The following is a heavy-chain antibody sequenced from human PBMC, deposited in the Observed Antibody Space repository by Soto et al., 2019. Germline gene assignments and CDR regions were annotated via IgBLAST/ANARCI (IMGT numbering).Heavy chain of an antibody. D-gene: IGHD3-22*01. J-gene: IGHJ3*02. Sequence: GESLKISCKGSGYSFTSYWISWVRQMPGKGLEWMGRIDPSGSYTNYSPSFQGHVTISADKSISTAYLQWSSLKASDTAMYYCARRGGYYDSSGYYYNDAFDIWGQGTMVTVSS. V-gene: IGHV5-10-1*01. CDR1: GYSFTSYW. CDR2: IDPSGSYT. CDR3: ARRGGYYDSSGYYYNDAFDI.